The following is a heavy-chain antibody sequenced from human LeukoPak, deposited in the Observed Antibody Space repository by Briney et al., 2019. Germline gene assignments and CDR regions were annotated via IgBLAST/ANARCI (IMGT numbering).Heavy chain of an antibody. CDR3: ARVACEVAKSYYYYMDV. J-gene: IGHJ6*03. CDR1: GFTFSDYY. V-gene: IGHV3-11*01. Sequence: GGSLRLSCAASGFTFSDYYMSWIRQAPGKGLEWVSCISSSGSTIYYADSVKGRFTISRDNAKNSLYLQMNSLRAEDTAVYYCARVACEVAKSYYYYMDVWGKGTTVTVSS. CDR2: ISSSGSTI.